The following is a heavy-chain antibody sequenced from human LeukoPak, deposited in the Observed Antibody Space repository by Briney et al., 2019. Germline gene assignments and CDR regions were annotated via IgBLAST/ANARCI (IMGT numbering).Heavy chain of an antibody. V-gene: IGHV1-69*05. D-gene: IGHD6-13*01. Sequence: ASVKVSCKASGGTFSSYAISWVRQAPGQGLEWMGGIIPIFGTANYAQKFQGRVTITTDESTSTAYMELSSLRSEDMAVYYCARGPALAAGISFFDYWGQGTLVTVSS. CDR3: ARGPALAAGISFFDY. J-gene: IGHJ4*02. CDR1: GGTFSSYA. CDR2: IIPIFGTA.